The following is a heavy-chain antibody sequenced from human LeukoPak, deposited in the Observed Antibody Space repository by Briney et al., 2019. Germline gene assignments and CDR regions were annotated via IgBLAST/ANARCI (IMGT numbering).Heavy chain of an antibody. CDR2: NYHRGST. V-gene: IGHV4-38-2*02. D-gene: IGHD3-16*01. CDR1: GYSIRCGYY. CDR3: ARESAPMPIPWFDP. Sequence: PSETLSLTCAVSGYSIRCGYYWGWIRQPPGKGLEWIGSNYHRGSTYYNPSLKSRVTISGGTSKNQFSLKLSSVTAADTAVYYCARESAPMPIPWFDPWGQGTLVTVSS. J-gene: IGHJ5*02.